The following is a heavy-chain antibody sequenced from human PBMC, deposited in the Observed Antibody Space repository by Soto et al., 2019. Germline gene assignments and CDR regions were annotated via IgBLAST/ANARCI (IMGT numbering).Heavy chain of an antibody. J-gene: IGHJ3*02. Sequence: QVQLVQSGAEVKNPGASVKVSCKASGYNFNNYGVTCVRQAPGQGLEWMAWIGVYNGNTKYPQKVQGRVTVTADTSTTTAYMALRSLKSDDTAIYYCARDIAGGEDIWGQGTMVTDSS. V-gene: IGHV1-18*01. D-gene: IGHD2-15*01. CDR3: ARDIAGGEDI. CDR2: IGVYNGNT. CDR1: GYNFNNYG.